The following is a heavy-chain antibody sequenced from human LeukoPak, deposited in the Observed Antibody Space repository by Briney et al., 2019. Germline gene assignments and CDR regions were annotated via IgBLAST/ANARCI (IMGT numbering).Heavy chain of an antibody. CDR1: GFTFSSYG. D-gene: IGHD2-15*01. CDR3: AKDRAWYYDAFDI. CDR2: VSYDGSNK. V-gene: IGHV3-30*18. J-gene: IGHJ3*02. Sequence: PGGSLRLSCAASGFTFSSYGMHWVRQAPGKGLEWVAVVSYDGSNKYYADSVKGRFTISRDNSKNTLYLQMNSLRAEDTAVYYCAKDRAWYYDAFDIWGQGTMVTVSS.